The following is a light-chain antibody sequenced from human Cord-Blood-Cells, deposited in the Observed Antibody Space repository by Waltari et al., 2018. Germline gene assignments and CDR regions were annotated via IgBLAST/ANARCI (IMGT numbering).Light chain of an antibody. Sequence: QSVLTQPPSASGTPGQRVTTPCSGSSPNIGSHYLSCYQQRPGTAPKLLIYRNKPRTSGVPDRFSGSKSGTSASLAISGLRSEDEADYYCAAWDDSLSGVVFGGGTKLTVL. CDR2: RNK. CDR1: SPNIGSHY. J-gene: IGLJ2*01. V-gene: IGLV1-47*01. CDR3: AAWDDSLSGVV.